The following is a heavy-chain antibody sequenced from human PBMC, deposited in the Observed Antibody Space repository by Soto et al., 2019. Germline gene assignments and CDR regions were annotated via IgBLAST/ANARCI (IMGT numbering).Heavy chain of an antibody. V-gene: IGHV3-11*01. CDR1: GFTFSDYY. Sequence: PRFSCAASGFTFSDYYMSWIRQAPGKGLEWVSYISSSGSTIYYADSVKGRFTISRDTAKNSLYLQMNSLRAEDTAVYYCASGGVKYYYDSSGYPYWGQGTMVTVYS. J-gene: IGHJ4*02. CDR2: ISSSGSTI. CDR3: ASGGVKYYYDSSGYPY. D-gene: IGHD3-22*01.